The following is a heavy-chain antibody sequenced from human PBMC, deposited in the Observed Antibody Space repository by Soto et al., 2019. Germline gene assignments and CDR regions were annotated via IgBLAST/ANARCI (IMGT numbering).Heavy chain of an antibody. D-gene: IGHD6-13*01. Sequence: QVQLQQWGAGLLKPSETLSLTCAVYGGSFSGYYWSWIRQPPGKGLEWIGEINQSGGTNYNPSLKSRVTISIDTSKNQFSLKLSSVTAAATSVYYCARTYSSNLSHFDYWGEGTLVTVSS. CDR2: INQSGGT. J-gene: IGHJ4*02. V-gene: IGHV4-34*01. CDR3: ARTYSSNLSHFDY. CDR1: GGSFSGYY.